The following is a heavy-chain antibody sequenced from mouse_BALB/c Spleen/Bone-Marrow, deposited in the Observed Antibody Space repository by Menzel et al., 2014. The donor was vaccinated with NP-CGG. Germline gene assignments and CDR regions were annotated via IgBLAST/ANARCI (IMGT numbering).Heavy chain of an antibody. CDR2: IDPANGNT. J-gene: IGHJ2*01. Sequence: VQLQQSGAELVKPGASVKLSCTASGFNIKDTYMHWAKQRPEQGLEWIGRIDPANGNTKYDPKFQGKATITADTSSDTAYLQLSSLTSEDTAVYYCALYYDYDVGYWGQGTTLTVSS. CDR1: GFNIKDTY. V-gene: IGHV14-3*02. D-gene: IGHD2-4*01. CDR3: ALYYDYDVGY.